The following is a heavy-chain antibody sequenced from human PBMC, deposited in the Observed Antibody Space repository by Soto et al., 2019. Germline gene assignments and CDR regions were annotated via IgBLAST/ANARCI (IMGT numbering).Heavy chain of an antibody. Sequence: QLQLQESGPGLVKPSETLSLTCTVSGGSISSSSYYWGWIRQPPGKGLEWIGSIYYSGSTYYNPSLKSRVTRSVDTSKNQFSLKLSSVTAADTAVYYCARQILGYCSGGSCPQDYWGQGTLVTVSS. CDR1: GGSISSSSYY. D-gene: IGHD2-15*01. J-gene: IGHJ4*02. CDR3: ARQILGYCSGGSCPQDY. V-gene: IGHV4-39*01. CDR2: IYYSGST.